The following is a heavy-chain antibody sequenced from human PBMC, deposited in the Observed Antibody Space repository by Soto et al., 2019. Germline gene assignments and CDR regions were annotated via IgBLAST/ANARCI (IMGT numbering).Heavy chain of an antibody. J-gene: IGHJ6*02. CDR1: GYTFTTYY. CDR3: AQRAYNYANMDV. CDR2: INPSGGST. V-gene: IGHV1-46*01. Sequence: QVQLVQSGAEVKKPGASVKVSCETSGYTFTTYYMHWVRRAPGQGLEWMGMINPSGGSTSYAQNFQCRVTMTRATSTRTIYMELSSLRRDDTAIYYCAQRAYNYANMDVWGQATTVTVSS. D-gene: IGHD5-18*01.